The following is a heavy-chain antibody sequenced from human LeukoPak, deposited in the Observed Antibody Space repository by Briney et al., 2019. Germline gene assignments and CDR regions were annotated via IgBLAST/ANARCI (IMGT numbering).Heavy chain of an antibody. D-gene: IGHD3-16*02. CDR2: ISYDGSNK. J-gene: IGHJ6*02. Sequence: GGSLRLSCAASGFTFSSYGMHWVRQAPGKGLEWVAVISYDGSNKYYADSVKGRFTISRDNSKNTLYLQMNSLRAEDTAVYYCAISDYYYYGMDVWGQGTTVTVSS. CDR1: GFTFSSYG. CDR3: AISDYYYYGMDV. V-gene: IGHV3-30*03.